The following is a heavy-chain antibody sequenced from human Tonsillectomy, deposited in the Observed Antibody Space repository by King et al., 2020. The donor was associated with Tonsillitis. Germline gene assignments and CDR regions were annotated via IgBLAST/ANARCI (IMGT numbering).Heavy chain of an antibody. CDR1: VFTVSSYA. Sequence: VQLVESGGDLVQPGGSLRLSGAASVFTVSSYAMNWVRQAPGKGREWVSAVSGSGGGTYDADSVKGRFTISRDNSKNTLYLQMNSLRAEDTAVYYCAKEDLGFPQYYFDYWGQGTLVTVSS. J-gene: IGHJ4*02. CDR3: AKEDLGFPQYYFDY. V-gene: IGHV3-23*04. CDR2: VSGSGGGT.